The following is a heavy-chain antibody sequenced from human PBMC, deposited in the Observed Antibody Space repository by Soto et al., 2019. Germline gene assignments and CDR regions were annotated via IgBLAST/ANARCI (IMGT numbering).Heavy chain of an antibody. V-gene: IGHV3-23*01. CDR2: ISGSGGST. Sequence: PGGSLRLSCAASGFTFSSYAMSWVRQAPGKGLEWVSAISGSGGSTYYADSVKGRFTISRDNSKNTLYLQMNSLRAEDTAVYYCAKARPSLYDYVWGSYRQYYFDYWGQGTLVTVSS. J-gene: IGHJ4*02. CDR1: GFTFSSYA. CDR3: AKARPSLYDYVWGSYRQYYFDY. D-gene: IGHD3-16*02.